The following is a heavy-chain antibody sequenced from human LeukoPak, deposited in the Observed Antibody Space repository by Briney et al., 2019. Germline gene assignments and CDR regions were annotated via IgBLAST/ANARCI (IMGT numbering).Heavy chain of an antibody. D-gene: IGHD3-22*01. J-gene: IGHJ1*01. CDR2: IIPIFGTA. Sequence: SVKVSCKASGGTFSSYAISWVRQAPGQGLEWMGGIIPIFGTANYAQKFQGRVTITTDESTSTAYMELSSLRSEDTAVYYCARSSYYYDSSGYPXYFQHWGQGTLXTVSS. CDR3: ARSSYYYDSSGYPXYFQH. V-gene: IGHV1-69*05. CDR1: GGTFSSYA.